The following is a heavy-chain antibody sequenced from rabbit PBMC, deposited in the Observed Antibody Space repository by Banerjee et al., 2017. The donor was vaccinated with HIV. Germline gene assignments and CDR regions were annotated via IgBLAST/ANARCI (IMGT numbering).Heavy chain of an antibody. D-gene: IGHD1-1*01. CDR1: GIDFSSYG. J-gene: IGHJ4*01. CDR3: ARAYASGSGYYSGYYFDL. V-gene: IGHV1S47*01. CDR2: IYPDYGST. Sequence: QEQLVESGGGLVTLGGSLKLSCKASGIDFSSYGISWVRQAPGKGLEWIAYIYPDYGSTDYASWVNGRFTISLDNAQNTVFLQMNSLTAADTATYFCARAYASGSGYYSGYYFDLWGPGTLVTVS.